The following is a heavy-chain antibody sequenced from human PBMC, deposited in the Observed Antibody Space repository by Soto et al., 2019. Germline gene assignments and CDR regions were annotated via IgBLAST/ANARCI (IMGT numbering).Heavy chain of an antibody. CDR2: IITLFGTA. V-gene: IGHV1-69*01. CDR3: EREVGYGDVSAALLD. D-gene: IGHD4-17*01. Sequence: VQLMQSGAEVKQPGSSVKVSCKASGGTFSSHSINWVRQAPGQGLEWMGGIITLFGTANYAQNFQGRVTVTADQATSTADMELNRLRSEAKAVYYCEREVGYGDVSAALLDWGQGTLVTVSS. J-gene: IGHJ4*02. CDR1: GGTFSSHS.